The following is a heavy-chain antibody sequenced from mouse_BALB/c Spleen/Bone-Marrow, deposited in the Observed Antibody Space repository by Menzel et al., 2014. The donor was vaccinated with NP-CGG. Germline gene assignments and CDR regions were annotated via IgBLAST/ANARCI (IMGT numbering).Heavy chain of an antibody. J-gene: IGHJ2*01. CDR3: ARFHYDYDGFDY. CDR1: GFTFSSFG. V-gene: IGHV5-17*02. Sequence: EVKLMESGGGLVQPGGSRKLSCAASGFTFSSFGMHWVRQAPEKGLEWVAYISSGSSTIYYADTVKGRFTVSRDNPKNTLYLQMTSLRSEDTAMYCCARFHYDYDGFDYWGQGTTLTVSS. CDR2: ISSGSSTI. D-gene: IGHD2-4*01.